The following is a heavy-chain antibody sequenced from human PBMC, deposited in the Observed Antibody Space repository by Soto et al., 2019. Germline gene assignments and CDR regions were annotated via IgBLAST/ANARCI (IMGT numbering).Heavy chain of an antibody. CDR1: GGASSTYT. V-gene: IGHV1-69*02. J-gene: IGHJ4*02. CDR3: ARGTPGPTYGFDS. Sequence: QVQLVQSGAEVKKPGSSVKVSCTASGGASSTYTISWLRQTPGQGLEWMGRIIPMFGIAKYPQKFQDRLSITADRSSHPAYMELGSLRSDDTAVYYCARGTPGPTYGFDSWGQGTLLTVSS. CDR2: IIPMFGIA. D-gene: IGHD3-16*01.